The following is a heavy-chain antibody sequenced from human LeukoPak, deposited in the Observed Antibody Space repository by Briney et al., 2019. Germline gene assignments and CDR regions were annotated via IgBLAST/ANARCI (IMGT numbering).Heavy chain of an antibody. CDR1: GFTLSSYW. Sequence: HAGGSLRLSCAASGFTLSSYWMHWVRQAPGKGLEWVSRICSGGSTYYADSVKGRFTISRDDSKNMVFLQMNSLRAEDTAVYYCARGIREGAPIDLWGQGTLVTVST. CDR3: ARGIREGAPIDL. J-gene: IGHJ5*02. V-gene: IGHV3-53*01. CDR2: ICSGGST. D-gene: IGHD1-26*01.